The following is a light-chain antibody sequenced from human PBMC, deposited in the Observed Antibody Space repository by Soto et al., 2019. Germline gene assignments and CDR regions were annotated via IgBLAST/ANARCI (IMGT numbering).Light chain of an antibody. Sequence: DIQMTQSPSSVSASVGDTVTITCRASQDILSRLAWYQQKPGEAPRLLIYASSNLQSGVPSRFSGSRSGTGFTLTISSLQPEDFATYYCQQANTFPITFGPGTRLDIK. CDR2: ASS. V-gene: IGKV1-12*01. CDR1: QDILSR. J-gene: IGKJ3*01. CDR3: QQANTFPIT.